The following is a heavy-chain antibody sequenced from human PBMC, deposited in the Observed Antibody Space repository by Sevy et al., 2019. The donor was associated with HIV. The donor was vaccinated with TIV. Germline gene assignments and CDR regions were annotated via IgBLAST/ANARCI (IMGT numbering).Heavy chain of an antibody. Sequence: GGSLRLSCAASGFSFSGYNMNWVRQAPGKGLEWVSYLSSSTSTIHYADSVKGRFTISRDNAKNSLFLQMNSLRDEDTAVYYCARDSSWNYDSYFYGMDVWGQWTTVTVS. V-gene: IGHV3-48*02. CDR3: ARDSSWNYDSYFYGMDV. CDR1: GFSFSGYN. CDR2: LSSSTSTI. D-gene: IGHD1-7*01. J-gene: IGHJ6*02.